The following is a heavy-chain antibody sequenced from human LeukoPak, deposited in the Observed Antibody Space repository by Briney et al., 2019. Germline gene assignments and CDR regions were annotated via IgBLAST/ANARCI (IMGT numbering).Heavy chain of an antibody. D-gene: IGHD6-19*01. Sequence: GGSLRLSCAASGFTFGSSAMSWVRQAPGKGLEWVSAISGSGGSTYYADSVRGRFTISRDNSKNTLYLQMNSLRAEDTAVYYCAKDNAYSSGWLYYFDYWGQGTLVTVSS. CDR2: ISGSGGST. J-gene: IGHJ4*02. V-gene: IGHV3-23*01. CDR1: GFTFGSSA. CDR3: AKDNAYSSGWLYYFDY.